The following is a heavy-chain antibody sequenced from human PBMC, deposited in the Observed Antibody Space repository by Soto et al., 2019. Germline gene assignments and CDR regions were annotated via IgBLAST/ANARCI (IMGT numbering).Heavy chain of an antibody. CDR1: GGCISSSSYY. D-gene: IGHD4-17*01. Sequence: QLQLQESGPGLVKPSETLSLTCTVSGGCISSSSYYWGWIRQPPGKGLEWIGSIYYSGSTYYNPSLKSRVTISVDTSKNQFSLKLSSVTAADTAVYYCARHAFDDYGDYGYFFDYWGQGTLVTVSS. CDR3: ARHAFDDYGDYGYFFDY. V-gene: IGHV4-39*01. J-gene: IGHJ4*02. CDR2: IYYSGST.